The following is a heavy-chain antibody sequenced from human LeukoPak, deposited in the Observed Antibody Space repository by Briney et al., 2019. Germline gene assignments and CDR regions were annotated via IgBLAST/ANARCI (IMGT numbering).Heavy chain of an antibody. CDR2: ISWNSGSI. D-gene: IGHD5-24*01. J-gene: IGHJ4*02. V-gene: IGHV3-9*03. CDR3: AKRSAYMATITEFDY. CDR1: GFTFDDYA. Sequence: QPGGSLRLSCAASGFTFDDYAMHWVRQAPGKGLEWVSGISWNSGSIGYADSVKGRFTISRDNAKNSLYLQMNSLRAEDMALYYCAKRSAYMATITEFDYWGQGTLVTVSS.